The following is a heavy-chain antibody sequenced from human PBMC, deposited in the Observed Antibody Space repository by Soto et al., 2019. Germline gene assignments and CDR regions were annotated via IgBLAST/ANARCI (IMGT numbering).Heavy chain of an antibody. Sequence: SETLSLTCTVSGGSISSYYWSWIRQPAGKGLEWIGRIYTSGSTNYNPSLQSRVTMSVDTSKNQFSLTLSFVTAADTAVYYCARGFSSGYTYGHDSWGQGTLATVSS. J-gene: IGHJ4*02. V-gene: IGHV4-4*07. D-gene: IGHD6-25*01. CDR3: ARGFSSGYTYGHDS. CDR2: IYTSGST. CDR1: GGSISSYY.